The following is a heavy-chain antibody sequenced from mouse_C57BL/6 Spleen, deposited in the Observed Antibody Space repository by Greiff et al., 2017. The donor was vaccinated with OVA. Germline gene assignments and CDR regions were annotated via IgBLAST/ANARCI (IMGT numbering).Heavy chain of an antibody. Sequence: EVMLVESGGGLVQPGGSLSLSCAASGFTFTDYYMSWVRQPPGKALEWLGFIRNKANGYTTEYSASVKGRFTISRDNSQSILYLQMNALRAEDSATYYCARYDGYDAFDYWGQGTTLTVSS. CDR3: ARYDGYDAFDY. D-gene: IGHD2-2*01. J-gene: IGHJ2*01. CDR2: IRNKANGYTT. CDR1: GFTFTDYY. V-gene: IGHV7-3*01.